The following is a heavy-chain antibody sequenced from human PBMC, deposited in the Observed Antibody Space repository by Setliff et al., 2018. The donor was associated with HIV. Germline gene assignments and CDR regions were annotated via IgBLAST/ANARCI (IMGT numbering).Heavy chain of an antibody. J-gene: IGHJ3*02. CDR3: ARVEGATPDAFDI. V-gene: IGHV4-39*07. CDR2: IYYSGST. CDR1: GGSISSSSYY. Sequence: PSETLSLTCTVSGGSISSSSYYWGWIRQPPGKGLEWIGSIYYSGSTYYNPSLKSRVTISVDTSKNQFSLKLSSATAADTAVYYCARVEGATPDAFDIWGQGTMVTVSS. D-gene: IGHD1-26*01.